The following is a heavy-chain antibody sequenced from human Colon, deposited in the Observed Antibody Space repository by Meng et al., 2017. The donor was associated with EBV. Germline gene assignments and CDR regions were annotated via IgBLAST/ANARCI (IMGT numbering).Heavy chain of an antibody. Sequence: VPGPARVKPSGTWSLTCGVSGFSISSRIRCTGVRQPPGKGLEWIGDIDDSGSINYNPSLNSRISISLDKPKNHFALKVNAVTVEDPAVHYCARGIQHAGERFAYWGQGALVTVSS. J-gene: IGHJ4*02. CDR1: GFSISSRIR. V-gene: IGHV4-4*02. CDR2: IDDSGSI. D-gene: IGHD3-16*01. CDR3: ARGIQHAGERFAY.